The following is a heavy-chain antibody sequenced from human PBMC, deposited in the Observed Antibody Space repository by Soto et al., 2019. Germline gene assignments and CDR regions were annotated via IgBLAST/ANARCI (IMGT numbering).Heavy chain of an antibody. CDR2: IYYSGST. Sequence: TSETLSLTCTVSGGSISSYYWSWIRQPPGKGLEWIGYIYYSGSTRYNPSLKSRITMSLDTSKSQFSLKLSSVDATDTAVYHCARHLSVRAVFDFWGQGTQVTVSS. CDR3: ARHLSVRAVFDF. J-gene: IGHJ4*02. V-gene: IGHV4-59*08. D-gene: IGHD3-10*01. CDR1: GGSISSYY.